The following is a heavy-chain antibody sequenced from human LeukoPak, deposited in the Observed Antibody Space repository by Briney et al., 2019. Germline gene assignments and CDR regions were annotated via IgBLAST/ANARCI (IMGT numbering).Heavy chain of an antibody. D-gene: IGHD5-12*01. V-gene: IGHV1-2*02. CDR3: ARGRVGGYDSWDYYYYMDV. J-gene: IGHJ6*03. CDR2: INPNSGGT. CDR1: GYTFTGYY. Sequence: ASVKVSCKASGYTFTGYYMHWVRQAPGQGLEWMGWINPNSGGTNYAQKFQGRVTITRNTSISTAYMELSSLRSEDTAVYYCARGRVGGYDSWDYYYYMDVWGKGTTVTVSS.